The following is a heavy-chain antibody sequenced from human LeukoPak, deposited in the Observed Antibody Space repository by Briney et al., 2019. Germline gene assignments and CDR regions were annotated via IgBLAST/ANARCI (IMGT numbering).Heavy chain of an antibody. D-gene: IGHD2-21*01. CDR1: GFTLSSYA. CDR3: AKAWYCTSASCYSGFHCDY. J-gene: IGHJ4*02. Sequence: GGSLRLSCAASGFTLSSYAMSWVRQAPGMGLEWVSVISGGGSTSYTDSVVGRFTISRSDSTSTPYLQMKSMRSADTAVFYCAKAWYCTSASCYSGFHCDYWRQETLVSVSS. V-gene: IGHV3-23*03. CDR2: ISGGGST.